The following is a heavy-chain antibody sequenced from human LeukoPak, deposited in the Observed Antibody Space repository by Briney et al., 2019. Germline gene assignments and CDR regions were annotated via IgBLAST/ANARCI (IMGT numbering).Heavy chain of an antibody. Sequence: GASVKVSCKASGGTFSSYAISWVRQAPGQGLEWMGGIIPIFGTANYAQKFQGRVTITTDESTSTAYMELSSLRSEDTAVYYCARGDPIFGVGNFDYWGQGTLVTVSS. J-gene: IGHJ4*02. V-gene: IGHV1-69*05. D-gene: IGHD3-3*01. CDR2: IIPIFGTA. CDR3: ARGDPIFGVGNFDY. CDR1: GGTFSSYA.